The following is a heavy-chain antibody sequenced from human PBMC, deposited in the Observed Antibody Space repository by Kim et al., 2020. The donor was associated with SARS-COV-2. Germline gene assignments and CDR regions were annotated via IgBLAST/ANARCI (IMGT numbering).Heavy chain of an antibody. CDR3: ARKLLWFWDNGMDV. CDR1: GFSVSTND. D-gene: IGHD3-10*01. J-gene: IGHJ6*02. Sequence: GGSLRLSCAASGFSVSTNDMSWVRQAPGKGLEWVATIFGSGATYFADSAKGRFTISRDNSKNTRYLQMNSLRAEDTAAYHCARKLLWFWDNGMDVWGQGTTVTVSS. CDR2: IFGSGAT. V-gene: IGHV3-53*01.